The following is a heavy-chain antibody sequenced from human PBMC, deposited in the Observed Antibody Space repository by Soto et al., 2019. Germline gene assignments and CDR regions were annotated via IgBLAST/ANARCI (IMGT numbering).Heavy chain of an antibody. CDR1: GGSFSGYY. V-gene: IGHV4-34*01. CDR3: ARVLPGDGWLRFSRGAFDI. CDR2: INHSGST. D-gene: IGHD5-12*01. J-gene: IGHJ3*02. Sequence: NPSETLSLTCAVYGGSFSGYYWSWIRQPPGKGLERIGEINHSGSTNYNPSLKSRVTISVDTSKNQFSLKLSSVTAADTAVYYCARVLPGDGWLRFSRGAFDIWGQGTMVTVSS.